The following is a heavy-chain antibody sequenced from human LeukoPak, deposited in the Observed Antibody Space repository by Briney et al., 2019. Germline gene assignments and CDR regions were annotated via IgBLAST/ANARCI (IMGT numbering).Heavy chain of an antibody. Sequence: GGSLRLSCAASGFAFSTYGMHWVRQAPGKGLEWVAFIRHDGSNKYYADSVKGRFTISRDNSKNTLYLQMNSLRAEDTAVYYCAKEVDGYDILTGCDSWGQGTLVTVSS. D-gene: IGHD3-9*01. CDR2: IRHDGSNK. J-gene: IGHJ4*02. CDR1: GFAFSTYG. V-gene: IGHV3-30*02. CDR3: AKEVDGYDILTGCDS.